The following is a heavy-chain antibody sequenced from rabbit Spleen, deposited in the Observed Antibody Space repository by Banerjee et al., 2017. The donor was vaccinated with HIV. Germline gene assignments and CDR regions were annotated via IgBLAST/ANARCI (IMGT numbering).Heavy chain of an antibody. J-gene: IGHJ4*01. V-gene: IGHV1S40*01. CDR2: IYNGGTT. Sequence: QSLEESGGDLVKPGASLTLTCTASGFSFSTYYMCWVRQAPGKGLEWIGCIYNGGTTFYGSWAKGRLTISKTSSTTVTLQMTSLTGADTATHFCGYTGYGGANGISLWGPGTLVTAS. CDR3: GYTGYGGANGISL. D-gene: IGHD7-1*01. CDR1: GFSFSTYY.